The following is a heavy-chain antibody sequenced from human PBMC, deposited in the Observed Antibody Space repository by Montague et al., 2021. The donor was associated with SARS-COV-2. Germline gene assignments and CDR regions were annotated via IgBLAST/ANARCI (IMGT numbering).Heavy chain of an antibody. Sequence: NDYALFVKSRITITPDTSKNHFSLHFNSVTPEDTAVYYCARGRSGSYFRYYDYWGQGTLVTVSS. J-gene: IGHJ4*02. D-gene: IGHD1-26*01. CDR3: ARGRSGSYFRYYDY. V-gene: IGHV6-1*01. CDR2: N.